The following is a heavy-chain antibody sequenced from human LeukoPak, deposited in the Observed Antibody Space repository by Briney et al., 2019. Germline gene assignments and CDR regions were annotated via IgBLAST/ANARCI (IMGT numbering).Heavy chain of an antibody. Sequence: SETPSLTCAVYGGSFSGYYWSWIRQPPGKGLEWIGEINHSGSTNYNPSLKSRVTISVDTSKNQFSLKLSSVTAADTAVYYCARRRRWFDPWGQGTLVTVSS. CDR3: ARRRRWFDP. V-gene: IGHV4-34*01. CDR1: GGSFSGYY. J-gene: IGHJ5*02. CDR2: INHSGST.